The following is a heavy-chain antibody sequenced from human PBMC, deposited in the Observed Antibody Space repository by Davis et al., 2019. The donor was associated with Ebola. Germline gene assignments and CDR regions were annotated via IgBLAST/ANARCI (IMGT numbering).Heavy chain of an antibody. CDR2: INPNRGDM. CDR1: GYTFTGYY. CDR3: ARGLLWSREIPDF. V-gene: IGHV1-2*02. Sequence: ASVKVSCKASGYTFTGYYIHWVRQAPGQGLEWMGWINPNRGDMDFAQKFQGRFTMTRDTSIDTAYMELKRLKSDDTAIYWCARGLLWSREIPDFWGQGTLVTVSS. D-gene: IGHD3-10*01. J-gene: IGHJ4*02.